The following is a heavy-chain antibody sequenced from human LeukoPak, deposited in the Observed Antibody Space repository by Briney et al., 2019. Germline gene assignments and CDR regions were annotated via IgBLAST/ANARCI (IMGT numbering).Heavy chain of an antibody. CDR3: ARDRLDGNNWIDCDY. V-gene: IGHV3-30-3*01. CDR1: GFTFSNYA. Sequence: TGRSLRLSCAASGFTFSNYAMHWVRQAPGKGLEWLAIISYDGSNKYYADSVKGRFTISRDNSKNTLYVQMNGLRVDDTAVYYCARDRLDGNNWIDCDYWGQGTLVTVSS. CDR2: ISYDGSNK. D-gene: IGHD1-1*01. J-gene: IGHJ4*02.